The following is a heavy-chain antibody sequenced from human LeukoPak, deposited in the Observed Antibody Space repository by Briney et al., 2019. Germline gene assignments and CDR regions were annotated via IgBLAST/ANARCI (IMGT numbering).Heavy chain of an antibody. CDR2: VGSNGGST. Sequence: GGSLRLSCAASGFTFSSYAMSWVRQAPGKGLEWVSTVGSNGGSTWYADSVKGRFTISRDNSKNTLYLQMNSLRAEDTAVYYCANPSSGDSSEDYFDYWGQGTLVTVSS. V-gene: IGHV3-23*01. CDR1: GFTFSSYA. D-gene: IGHD3-22*01. J-gene: IGHJ4*02. CDR3: ANPSSGDSSEDYFDY.